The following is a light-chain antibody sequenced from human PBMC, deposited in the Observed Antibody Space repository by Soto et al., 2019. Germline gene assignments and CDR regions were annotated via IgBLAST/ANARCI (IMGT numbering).Light chain of an antibody. CDR3: QQYNNWPPSWT. J-gene: IGKJ1*01. Sequence: MVVAESPDNLSVSPGERATLSCRASQSVSSSYLAWYQQKPGQAPRLLIYGASTRATGIPARFSGSGSGTEFTLTISSLQSEDFAVYYCQQYNNWPPSWTFAQ. V-gene: IGKV3-15*01. CDR2: GAS. CDR1: QSVSSSY.